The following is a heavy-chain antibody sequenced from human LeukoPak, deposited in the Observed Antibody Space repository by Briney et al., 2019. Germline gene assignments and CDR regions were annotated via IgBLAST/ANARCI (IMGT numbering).Heavy chain of an antibody. D-gene: IGHD2-2*02. CDR2: IYTSGST. CDR3: ARVRVVPAAIDWFDP. J-gene: IGHJ5*02. V-gene: IGHV4-61*02. CDR1: GGSISSGSYY. Sequence: PSQTLSLTCTVSGGSISSGSYYWSWIRQPAGKGLEWIGRIYTSGSTNYNPSLKSRVTISVDTSKNQFSLKLCSVTAADTAVYYCARVRVVPAAIDWFDPWGQGTLVTVSS.